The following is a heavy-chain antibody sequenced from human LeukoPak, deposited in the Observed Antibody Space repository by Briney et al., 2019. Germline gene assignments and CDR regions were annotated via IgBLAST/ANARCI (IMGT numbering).Heavy chain of an antibody. Sequence: GGSLRLSCAASGFTFSSYWMSWVRQAPGKGLEWVSNIRGSSSAMNYADSVKGRFTISRDNAKNSLYLEMSSLRAEDTAVYYCARDRDWSFDYWGLGTLVSVSS. V-gene: IGHV3-48*04. D-gene: IGHD3-9*01. CDR1: GFTFSSYW. CDR2: IRGSSSAM. J-gene: IGHJ4*02. CDR3: ARDRDWSFDY.